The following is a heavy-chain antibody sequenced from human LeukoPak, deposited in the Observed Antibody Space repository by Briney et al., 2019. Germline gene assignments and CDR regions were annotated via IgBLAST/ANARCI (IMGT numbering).Heavy chain of an antibody. CDR3: AKGITMVRGAISHGMDV. V-gene: IGHV4-34*01. CDR2: INHSGST. Sequence: KTSETLSLTCPVYGGSFSGYYWSWIRQPPGKGLEWIGEINHSGSTNYNPSLKSRVTISVDTSKNQFSLKLSSVTAADTAVYYCAKGITMVRGAISHGMDVWGQGTTVTVSS. D-gene: IGHD3-10*01. J-gene: IGHJ6*02. CDR1: GGSFSGYY.